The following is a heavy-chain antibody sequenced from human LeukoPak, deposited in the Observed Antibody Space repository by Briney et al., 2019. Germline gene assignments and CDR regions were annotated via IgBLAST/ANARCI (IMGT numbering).Heavy chain of an antibody. D-gene: IGHD3-10*01. J-gene: IGHJ4*02. CDR1: GGSINNYY. CDR3: ARAPYYYGSGSYYKRLDY. Sequence: SETLSLTCTVSGGSINNYYWSWIRQPAGKGLEWIGLIYSSGSTSYNPSLKSRVTISVDTSKNQFSLKLSSVTAADTAVYYCARAPYYYGSGSYYKRLDYWGQGTLVTVSS. CDR2: IYSSGST. V-gene: IGHV4-4*07.